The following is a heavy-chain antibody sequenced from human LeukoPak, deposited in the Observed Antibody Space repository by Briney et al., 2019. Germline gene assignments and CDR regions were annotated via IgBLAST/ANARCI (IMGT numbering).Heavy chain of an antibody. CDR3: ARAPTAHYYYYYGMDV. CDR2: INHSGST. D-gene: IGHD5-18*01. J-gene: IGHJ6*02. V-gene: IGHV4-34*01. CDR1: GGSFSGYY. Sequence: SETLSLNCAVYGGSFSGYYWSWIRQPPGKGLEWIGEINHSGSTNYNPSLKSRVTISVDTSKNQFSLKLSSVTAADTAVYYCARAPTAHYYYYYGMDVWGQGTTVTVSS.